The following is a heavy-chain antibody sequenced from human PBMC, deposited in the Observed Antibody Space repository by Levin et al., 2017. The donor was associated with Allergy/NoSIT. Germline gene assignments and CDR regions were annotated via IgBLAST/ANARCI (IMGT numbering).Heavy chain of an antibody. D-gene: IGHD3-9*01. CDR3: ASDGRYFGT. CDR2: INHSGST. J-gene: IGHJ5*02. Sequence: SETLSLTCAVYGGSFSGYYWSWIRQPPGKGLEWIGEINHSGSTNYNPSLKSRVTISVDTSKNQFSLKLSTGTAADTAVYYCASDGRYFGTWGQGTLVTVSS. V-gene: IGHV4-34*01. CDR1: GGSFSGYY.